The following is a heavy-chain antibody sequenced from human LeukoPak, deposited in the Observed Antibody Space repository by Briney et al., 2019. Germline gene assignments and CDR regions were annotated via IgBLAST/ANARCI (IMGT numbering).Heavy chain of an antibody. V-gene: IGHV3-15*01. J-gene: IGHJ4*02. CDR2: IKSKTDGGTT. CDR3: TTIRGYCSSTSCYALDY. CDR1: GFTFSNAW. D-gene: IGHD2-2*01. Sequence: PGGSLRLSCAASGFTFSNAWISWVRQAPGKGLEWVGRIKSKTDGGTTDCAAPVKGRFTISRDDSKNTLYLQMNSLKTEDTAVYYCTTIRGYCSSTSCYALDYWGQGTLVTVSS.